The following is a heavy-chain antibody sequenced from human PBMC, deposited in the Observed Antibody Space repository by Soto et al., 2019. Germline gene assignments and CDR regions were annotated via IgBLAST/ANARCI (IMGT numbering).Heavy chain of an antibody. V-gene: IGHV6-1*01. CDR3: ARSYSSGWSNAFDI. J-gene: IGHJ3*02. CDR1: GDSVSSNSAA. D-gene: IGHD6-19*01. Sequence: SQTLSLTCAISGDSVSSNSAAWNWIRQSPSRSLEWLGRTYYRSKWYNDYAVSVKSRITINPDTSKNQFSLQLNSVTPEVTAVYYCARSYSSGWSNAFDIWGQGTMVTVSS. CDR2: TYYRSKWYN.